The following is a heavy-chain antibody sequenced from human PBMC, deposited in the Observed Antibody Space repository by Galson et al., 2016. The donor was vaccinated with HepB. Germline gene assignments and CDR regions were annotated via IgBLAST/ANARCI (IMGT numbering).Heavy chain of an antibody. J-gene: IGHJ4*02. D-gene: IGHD3-22*01. CDR1: GGSISSGGYY. V-gene: IGHV4-31*03. CDR2: LYYSGST. CDR3: ARGKYYYDSSGYFYDY. Sequence: TLSLTCTVSGGSISSGGYYWSWIRQHPGKGLEWIGYLYYSGSTYYNPSLKSRVTISVDTSKNQFSLKLSSVTAADTAVYYCARGKYYYDSSGYFYDYWGQGTLVTVSS.